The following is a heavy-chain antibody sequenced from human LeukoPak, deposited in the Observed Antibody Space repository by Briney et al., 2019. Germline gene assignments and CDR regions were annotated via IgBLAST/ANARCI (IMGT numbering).Heavy chain of an antibody. CDR2: ISWNSGSL. CDR1: GFTFDDYA. CDR3: AKDVAYTGSYQYLDS. D-gene: IGHD1-26*01. V-gene: IGHV3-9*01. J-gene: IGHJ4*02. Sequence: PGGSLRLSCAASGFTFDDYAMHWVRHTPGKGLEWVSGISWNSGSLYYADSVKGRFTISRDNAKNSLYLQMNSLRAEDTAFYYCAKDVAYTGSYQYLDSWGQGTLVTVSS.